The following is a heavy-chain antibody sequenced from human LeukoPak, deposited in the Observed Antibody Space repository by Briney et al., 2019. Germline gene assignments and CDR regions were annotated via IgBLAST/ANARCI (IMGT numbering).Heavy chain of an antibody. J-gene: IGHJ4*02. Sequence: ASVKVSCKASGYTFTSYGISWVRQAPGQGLEWMGWISAYNGNTNYAQKLQGRVTMTTDTSTSRVYMELRSLRSDDTAVYYCARAPPDYYDSSGYYYAQGFDYWGQGTLVTVSS. CDR1: GYTFTSYG. D-gene: IGHD3-22*01. CDR2: ISAYNGNT. CDR3: ARAPPDYYDSSGYYYAQGFDY. V-gene: IGHV1-18*01.